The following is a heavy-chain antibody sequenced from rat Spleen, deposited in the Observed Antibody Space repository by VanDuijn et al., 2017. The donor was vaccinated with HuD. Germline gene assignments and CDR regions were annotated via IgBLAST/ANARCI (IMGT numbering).Heavy chain of an antibody. Sequence: EVQLVESGGGSVQPGRSLKVSCAASGFTFSDYNMAWIRQAPGKGLEWVASITDSGGRTYYPDSVKGQFTISRDSAKSTLYLQMNSLRSEDTATYYCTRGDFRGFIDYWGQGVLVTVSS. CDR2: ITDSGGRT. D-gene: IGHD1-10*01. CDR1: GFTFSDYN. J-gene: IGHJ2*01. V-gene: IGHV5-31*01. CDR3: TRGDFRGFIDY.